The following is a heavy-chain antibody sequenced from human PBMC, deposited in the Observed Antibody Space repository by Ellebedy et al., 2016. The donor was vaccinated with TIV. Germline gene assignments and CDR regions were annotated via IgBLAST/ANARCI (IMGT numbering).Heavy chain of an antibody. CDR2: ISGNGGNT. CDR1: AFTFSSYA. V-gene: IGHV3-23*01. CDR3: AKDLGAGGGTVFQR. J-gene: IGHJ1*01. Sequence: GGSLRLXXAASAFTFSSYAMHWVRQAPGKGLEWVSSISGNGGNTYDADSVKGRFTISRDNSKNTLYLQMNGLRAEDTAQYYCAKDLGAGGGTVFQRWGQGTLVTVSS. D-gene: IGHD2-8*02.